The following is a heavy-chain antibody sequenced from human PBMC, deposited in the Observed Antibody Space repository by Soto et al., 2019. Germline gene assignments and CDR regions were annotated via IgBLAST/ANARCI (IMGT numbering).Heavy chain of an antibody. Sequence: QVQLQQWGAGLLKASETRSLTCAVYGGTFSGYYWSWIRQPPGQGLEWMWEINHSGSTNYSPSLKSRVTIAVDTAKIRFSLKLSSVTAADTAVYYGARGHRPRQLERRLNWFDPWGQGTLVTVSS. J-gene: IGHJ5*02. D-gene: IGHD1-1*01. CDR2: INHSGST. V-gene: IGHV4-34*01. CDR1: GGTFSGYY. CDR3: ARGHRPRQLERRLNWFDP.